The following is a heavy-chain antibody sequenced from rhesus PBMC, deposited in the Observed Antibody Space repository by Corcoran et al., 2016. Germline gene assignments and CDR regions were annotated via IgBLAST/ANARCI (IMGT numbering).Heavy chain of an antibody. Sequence: QVQLQESGPGLVKPSETLSLTCAVSGYSISSGYYWGWIRQPPGKGLEWIGSIYGSGGSNYLNPSPTSRVTLSVDTSKNQFSLKLSSVAAADTAVYYCARGGSSWSEWDTVGTEWYFDLWGPGTPITISS. D-gene: IGHD5-42*01. V-gene: IGHV4S14*01. J-gene: IGHJ2*01. CDR2: IYGSGGSN. CDR3: ARGGSSWSEWDTVGTEWYFDL. CDR1: GYSISSGYY.